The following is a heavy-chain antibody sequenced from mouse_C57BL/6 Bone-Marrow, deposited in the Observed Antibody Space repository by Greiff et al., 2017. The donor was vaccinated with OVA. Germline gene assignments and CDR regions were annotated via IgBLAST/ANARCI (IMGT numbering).Heavy chain of an antibody. CDR1: GFTFSSYG. J-gene: IGHJ4*01. V-gene: IGHV5-6*01. Sequence: EVKLVESGGDLVKPGGSLKLSCAASGFTFSSYGMSWVRQTPDKRLEWVATISSGGSYTYYPDSVKGRFTISRDNAKNTLYLQMSSLKSEDTAMYYCARHENYYGSYAMDYWGQGTSVTVSS. D-gene: IGHD1-1*01. CDR3: ARHENYYGSYAMDY. CDR2: ISSGGSYT.